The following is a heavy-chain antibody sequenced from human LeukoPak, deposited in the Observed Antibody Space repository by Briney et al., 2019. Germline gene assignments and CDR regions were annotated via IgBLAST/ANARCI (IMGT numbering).Heavy chain of an antibody. J-gene: IGHJ4*02. D-gene: IGHD6-13*01. Sequence: SQTLSLTCTVSGGSISSGDYYWSWIRQPPGKGLEWIGYIYYSGSTNYNPSLKSRVTISADTSKNQFSLKLSSVTAADTAVYYCARHGRGIFDYWGQGTLVTVSS. CDR1: GGSISSGDYY. V-gene: IGHV4-30-4*01. CDR2: IYYSGST. CDR3: ARHGRGIFDY.